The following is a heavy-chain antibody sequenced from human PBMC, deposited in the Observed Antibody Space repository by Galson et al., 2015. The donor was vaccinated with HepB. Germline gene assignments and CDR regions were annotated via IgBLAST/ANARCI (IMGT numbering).Heavy chain of an antibody. CDR2: IIPIFGTA. D-gene: IGHD3-3*01. CDR3: ARDLRRWSGPRIACDI. V-gene: IGHV1-69*13. CDR1: GGTFSSYA. J-gene: IGHJ3*02. Sequence: SVKVSCKASGGTFSSYAISWVRQAPGQGLEWMGGIIPIFGTANYAQKFQGRVTITADESTSTAYMELSSLRSEDTAVYYCARDLRRWSGPRIACDIWGQGTMVPVSS.